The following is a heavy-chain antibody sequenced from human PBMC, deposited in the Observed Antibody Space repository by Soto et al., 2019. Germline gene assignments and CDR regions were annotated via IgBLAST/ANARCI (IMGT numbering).Heavy chain of an antibody. V-gene: IGHV4-4*02. J-gene: IGHJ5*02. CDR3: ARVWAELAWFDP. CDR1: GDSLSSSNW. Sequence: LSLTCAVSGDSLSSSNWSCGVRQPPGKGLEWIGEIYHSGSTNYNPSLKSRVTISVDKSKNQFSLKLSSVTAADTAVYYCARVWAELAWFDPWGQGTLVTVS. CDR2: IYHSGST. D-gene: IGHD1-26*01.